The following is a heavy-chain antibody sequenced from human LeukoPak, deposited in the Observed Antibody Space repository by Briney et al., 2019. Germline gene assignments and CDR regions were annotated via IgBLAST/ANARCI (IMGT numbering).Heavy chain of an antibody. J-gene: IGHJ5*02. CDR2: IYYSGNT. D-gene: IGHD3-22*01. Sequence: SETLSLTCSVSGGSIRSTTYYWGWIRQPPGKRLEWIASIYYSGNTYYSPSLMSRVTISVDTSKNQFSLKLSSVTAADTAVYYCARMIVVVAKYNWFDPWGQGTLVTVSS. V-gene: IGHV4-39*07. CDR3: ARMIVVVAKYNWFDP. CDR1: GGSIRSTTYY.